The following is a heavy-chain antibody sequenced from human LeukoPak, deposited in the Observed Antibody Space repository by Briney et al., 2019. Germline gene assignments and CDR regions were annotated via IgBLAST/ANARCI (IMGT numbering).Heavy chain of an antibody. V-gene: IGHV4-59*01. CDR3: VRDAVVTDYYYYYYMDV. Sequence: KPSETLSLTCTVSGGSISSYYWSWIRQPPGKGLEWIGYIYYSGSTNYNPSLKSRVTISVDTSKNQFSLKLSSVAAADTAVYYCVRDAVVTDYYYYYYMDVWGKGTTVTVSS. CDR1: GGSISSYY. D-gene: IGHD3-22*01. J-gene: IGHJ6*03. CDR2: IYYSGST.